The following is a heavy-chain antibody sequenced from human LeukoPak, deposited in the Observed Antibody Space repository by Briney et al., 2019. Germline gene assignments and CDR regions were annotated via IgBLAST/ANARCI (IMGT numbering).Heavy chain of an antibody. V-gene: IGHV3-21*01. CDR2: TSSSSSYI. CDR1: GFTFSSYS. Sequence: PGGSLRLSCAASGFTFSSYSMNWVRQAPGKGLEWVSSTSSSSSYIYYADSVKGRFTISRDNAKNSLYLQMNSLRAEDTAVYYCARVGSGSYSVYAFDIWGQGTMVTVSS. D-gene: IGHD3-10*01. CDR3: ARVGSGSYSVYAFDI. J-gene: IGHJ3*02.